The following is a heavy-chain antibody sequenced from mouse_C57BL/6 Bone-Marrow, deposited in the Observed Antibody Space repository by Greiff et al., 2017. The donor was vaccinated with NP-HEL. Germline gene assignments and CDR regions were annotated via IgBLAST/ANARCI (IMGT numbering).Heavy chain of an antibody. Sequence: VQLQQSGAELVRPGASVTLSCKASGYTFTDYEMHWVKQTPVHGLEWIGAIDPETGGTAYNQKFKGKAILTADKSSSTAYMELRSLTSEDSAVYYCTRLFPYYCDYWGQGTTLTVSS. J-gene: IGHJ2*01. V-gene: IGHV1-15*01. CDR1: GYTFTDYE. CDR3: TRLFPYYCDY. CDR2: IDPETGGT.